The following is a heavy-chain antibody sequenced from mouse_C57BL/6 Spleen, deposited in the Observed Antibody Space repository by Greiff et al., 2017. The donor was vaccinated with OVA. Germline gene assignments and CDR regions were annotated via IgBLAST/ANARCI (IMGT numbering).Heavy chain of an antibody. CDR3: SYYGSSYDYYAMDY. V-gene: IGHV1-64*01. CDR1: GYTFTSYW. J-gene: IGHJ4*01. Sequence: QVQLQQPGAELVKPGASVKLSCKASGYTFTSYWMHWVKQRPGQGLEWIGMIHPNSGSTNYNEKFKSKATLTVDKSSSTAYMQLSSLTSEDSAVYYCSYYGSSYDYYAMDYWGQGTSVTVSS. D-gene: IGHD1-1*01. CDR2: IHPNSGST.